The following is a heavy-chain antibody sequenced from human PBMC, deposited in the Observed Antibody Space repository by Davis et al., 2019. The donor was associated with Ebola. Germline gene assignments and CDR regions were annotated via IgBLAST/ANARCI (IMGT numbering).Heavy chain of an antibody. D-gene: IGHD6-13*01. J-gene: IGHJ4*02. CDR3: ARDGLGYSSSWFGDY. CDR1: GYTLTELS. CDR2: FDPEDGET. V-gene: IGHV1-24*01. Sequence: ASVKVSCKVSGYTLTELSMHWVRQAPGKGLEWMGGFDPEDGETIYAQKLQGRVTMTTDTSTSTAYMELRSLRSDDTAVYYCARDGLGYSSSWFGDYWGQGTLVTVSS.